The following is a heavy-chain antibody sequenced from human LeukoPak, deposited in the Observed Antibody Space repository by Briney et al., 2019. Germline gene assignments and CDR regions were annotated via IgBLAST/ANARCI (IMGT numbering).Heavy chain of an antibody. J-gene: IGHJ4*02. CDR3: ATGRFGESQNDY. CDR2: IKQDGSEN. CDR1: GFTFSSSW. V-gene: IGHV3-7*01. D-gene: IGHD3-10*01. Sequence: GGSLRLSCAASGFTFSSSWMSWVRRAPGKGLEWVANIKQDGSENYCVESVKGRFTVSRDNGKNSLYLQMNSLRVDDTAVYYCATGRFGESQNDYWGQGTLVTVSS.